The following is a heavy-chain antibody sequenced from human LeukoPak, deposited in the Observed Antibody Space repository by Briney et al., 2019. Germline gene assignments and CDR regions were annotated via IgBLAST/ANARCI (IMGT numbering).Heavy chain of an antibody. CDR3: ARHRHSSSWYKFDY. CDR1: GGSISSYY. V-gene: IGHV4-59*08. D-gene: IGHD6-13*01. Sequence: PSETLSLTCTVSGGSISSYYWSWIRQPPGKGLEWIGYIYYSGSTNYNPPLKSRVTISVDTSKNQFSLKLSSVTAADTAVYYCARHRHSSSWYKFDYWGQGTLVTVSS. J-gene: IGHJ4*02. CDR2: IYYSGST.